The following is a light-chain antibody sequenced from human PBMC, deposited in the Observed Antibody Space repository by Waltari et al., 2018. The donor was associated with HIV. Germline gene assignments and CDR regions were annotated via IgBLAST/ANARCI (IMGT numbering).Light chain of an antibody. CDR3: QVWDSNSDDYV. Sequence: SSVLTQAPPVSVAPGQPAWITCGATNIGSSSVDWYQQKPGQAPVLVVYDDSDRTSGIPERIYGSNSGNTATLTINRVEAGDEADYSCQVWDSNSDDYVFGGGTKLTVL. V-gene: IGLV3-21*02. CDR1: NIGSSS. CDR2: DDS. J-gene: IGLJ2*01.